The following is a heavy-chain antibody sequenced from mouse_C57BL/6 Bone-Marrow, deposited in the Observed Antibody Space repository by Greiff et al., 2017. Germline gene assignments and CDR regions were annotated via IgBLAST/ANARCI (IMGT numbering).Heavy chain of an antibody. J-gene: IGHJ3*01. CDR2: IDPEGGET. Sequence: VQLMESGAELVKPGASVKLSCTASGFNIKDYYMHWVKQRTEQGLEWIGRIDPEGGETKYAAKFQGKATITADTSSNTAYLQLSSLTSEDTAVYYCASYSNYAYWGQGTLVTVSA. CDR3: ASYSNYAY. V-gene: IGHV14-2*01. CDR1: GFNIKDYY. D-gene: IGHD2-5*01.